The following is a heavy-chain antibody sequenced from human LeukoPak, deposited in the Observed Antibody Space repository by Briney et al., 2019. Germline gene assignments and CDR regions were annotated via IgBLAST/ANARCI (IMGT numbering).Heavy chain of an antibody. D-gene: IGHD3-16*02. CDR2: IRSKAYGGTT. V-gene: IGHV3-49*04. J-gene: IGHJ4*02. CDR1: GFTFGDYA. Sequence: GRSLRLSCTASGFTFGDYAMSWVRQAPGEGLEWVGFIRSKAYGGTTEYAASVKGRFTISRDDSKSIAYLQMNSLKTEDTAVYYCTRGYYDYVWGSYRPDYWGQGTLVTVSS. CDR3: TRGYYDYVWGSYRPDY.